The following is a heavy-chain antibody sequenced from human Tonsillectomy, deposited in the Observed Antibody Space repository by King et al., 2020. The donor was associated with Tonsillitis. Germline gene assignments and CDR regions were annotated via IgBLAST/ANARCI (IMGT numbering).Heavy chain of an antibody. J-gene: IGHJ5*02. V-gene: IGHV4-4*07. Sequence: QLQESGPGLVKPSETLSLTCTVSGGSISSYYWSWIRQPAGKGLEWIGRIYTSGSTNYNPSLRSRVTMSVDTSRNQFYLQLNAVTAADTAVYYCATLGGPLGSWGQGTLVTVSS. CDR2: IYTSGST. D-gene: IGHD3-10*01. CDR1: GGSISSYY. CDR3: ATLGGPLGS.